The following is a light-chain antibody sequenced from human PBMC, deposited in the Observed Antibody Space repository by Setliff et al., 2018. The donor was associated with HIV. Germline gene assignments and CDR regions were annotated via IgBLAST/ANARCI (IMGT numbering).Light chain of an antibody. V-gene: IGLV2-14*01. J-gene: IGLJ1*01. Sequence: ALTQPASVSGSPGQSITISCTGTSSDVGGYNYVSWYQQHPGKAPKLMIYEVSNRPSGVSNRFSGSKSGNTASLTISGLQAEDEADYYCSSYTSSSTPALVFGTGTKVTVL. CDR2: EVS. CDR3: SSYTSSSTPALV. CDR1: SSDVGGYNY.